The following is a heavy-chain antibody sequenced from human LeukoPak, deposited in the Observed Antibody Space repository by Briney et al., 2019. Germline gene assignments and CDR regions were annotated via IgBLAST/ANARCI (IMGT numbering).Heavy chain of an antibody. Sequence: ASVKVSCKASGYTFTSYAMHWVRQAPGQRLEWMGWINAGNGNTKYSQKFQGRVTITRDTSASTAYMELSSLRSEDTAVYYCASARCGGDCYSGPFDYWGQGTLVTVSS. D-gene: IGHD2-21*02. V-gene: IGHV1-3*01. CDR2: INAGNGNT. CDR3: ASARCGGDCYSGPFDY. J-gene: IGHJ4*02. CDR1: GYTFTSYA.